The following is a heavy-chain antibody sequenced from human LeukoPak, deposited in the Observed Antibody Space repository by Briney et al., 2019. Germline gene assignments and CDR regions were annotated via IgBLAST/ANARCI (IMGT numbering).Heavy chain of an antibody. Sequence: SETLSLTCAVYGGSFSGYYWSWIRQPPGKGLEWIGEINHSGSTNYNPSLKSRVTISVDTSKNQFSLKLSSVTAADTAVYYCAGPEITMTYWGQGTLVTVSS. CDR3: AGPEITMTY. CDR1: GGSFSGYY. J-gene: IGHJ4*02. CDR2: INHSGST. D-gene: IGHD3-22*01. V-gene: IGHV4-34*01.